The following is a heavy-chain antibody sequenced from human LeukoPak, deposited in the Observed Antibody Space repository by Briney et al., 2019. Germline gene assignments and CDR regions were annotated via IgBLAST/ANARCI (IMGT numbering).Heavy chain of an antibody. CDR3: ASHKLDYGDFDYFDY. V-gene: IGHV3-21*01. J-gene: IGHJ4*02. CDR1: GNSIRSYS. CDR2: IDYSGGYI. Sequence: GGSLRLSCVVSGNSIRSYSMNWVRQAAGKGLEWASTIDYSGGYINYAGSLRGRFTISRDNAKNSLYLQMNSLRAEDTAVYYCASHKLDYGDFDYFDYWGQGTLVTVSS. D-gene: IGHD4-17*01.